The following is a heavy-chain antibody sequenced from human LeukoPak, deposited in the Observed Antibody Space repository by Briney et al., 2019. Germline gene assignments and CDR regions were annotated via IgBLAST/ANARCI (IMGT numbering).Heavy chain of an antibody. V-gene: IGHV1-69*01. D-gene: IGHD3-10*01. J-gene: IGHJ6*02. CDR1: GGTFRRYG. CDR3: ARGSGTITMVRGVFYGMDV. CDR2: IIPIFGTP. Sequence: SVKVSCKASGGTFRRYGISWVRQAPGQGLEWMGGIIPIFGTPNYAQKFQGRVTITADESTSTAYMELSSLRSEDTAVYYCARGSGTITMVRGVFYGMDVWGQGTTVTVSS.